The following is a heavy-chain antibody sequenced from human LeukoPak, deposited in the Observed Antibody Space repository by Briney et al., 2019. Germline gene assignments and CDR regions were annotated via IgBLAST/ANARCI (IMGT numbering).Heavy chain of an antibody. CDR2: IYYSGST. V-gene: IGHV4-30-4*01. CDR3: ARLGYCSSTSCSRIDY. Sequence: SETLSLTCTVSGGSISSGDYYWSWIRQPPGKGLEWIGYIYYSGSTYYNPSLKSRVTISVDTSKNQFSLKLSSVTAADTAVYYCARLGYCSSTSCSRIDYWGQGTLVTVSS. CDR1: GGSISSGDYY. J-gene: IGHJ4*02. D-gene: IGHD2-2*01.